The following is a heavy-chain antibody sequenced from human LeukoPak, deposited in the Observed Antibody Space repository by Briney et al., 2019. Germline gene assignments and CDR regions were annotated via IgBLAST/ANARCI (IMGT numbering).Heavy chain of an antibody. V-gene: IGHV3-30-3*01. CDR2: ISYDGSNK. J-gene: IGHJ4*02. CDR3: ARVEIYYDSPKGFDY. Sequence: PGRSLRLSCAASGFTFSSYAMHWVRQAPGKGLEWVAVISYDGSNKYYADSVKGRFTISRDNAKNSLYLQMNSLRAEDTAVYYCARVEIYYDSPKGFDYWGQGTLVTVSS. D-gene: IGHD3-22*01. CDR1: GFTFSSYA.